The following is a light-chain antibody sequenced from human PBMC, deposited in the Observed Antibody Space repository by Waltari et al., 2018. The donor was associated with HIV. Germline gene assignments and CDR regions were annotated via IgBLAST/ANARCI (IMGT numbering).Light chain of an antibody. V-gene: IGLV2-23*02. Sequence: QSALTQPASVSGSPGQSITISCTGTSSDVGSYNLVSWYQQHPGKAPKLMIYEVSKRPSGVSNRFSGSKSGNTASLTISGLQAEDEADYYCCSYADSSTCYVFGTGTKVTVL. J-gene: IGLJ1*01. CDR3: CSYADSSTCYV. CDR1: SSDVGSYNL. CDR2: EVS.